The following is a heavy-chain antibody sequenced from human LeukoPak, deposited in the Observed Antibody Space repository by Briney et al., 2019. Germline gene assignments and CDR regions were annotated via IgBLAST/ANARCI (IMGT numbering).Heavy chain of an antibody. D-gene: IGHD3-3*01. J-gene: IGHJ4*02. Sequence: NPSETLSLTCSVSGGSVSGFYWNWIRRSPGKGLEWIGYINYSGSANSNPSLKSRVTISVDTSKNQFSLKLTSVTAADTAVYYCARVYRDDFWSGYSTHFDYWGQGTLVTVSS. CDR1: GGSVSGFY. CDR3: ARVYRDDFWSGYSTHFDY. V-gene: IGHV4-59*02. CDR2: INYSGSA.